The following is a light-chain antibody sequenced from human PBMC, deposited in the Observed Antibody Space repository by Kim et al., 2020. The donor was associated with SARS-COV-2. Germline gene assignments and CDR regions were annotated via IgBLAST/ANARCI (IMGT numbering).Light chain of an antibody. CDR2: KIS. CDR1: QSLVHNDGNTY. J-gene: IGKJ4*01. V-gene: IGKV2-24*01. Sequence: HRASISCMSSQSLVHNDGNTYFSWIPQRPGQPPRLLILKISNRFSGVPDRFSGSGTGTDYTLKISRVEAEDVVVYYCMQGTQFPVTFGGGTKLEI. CDR3: MQGTQFPVT.